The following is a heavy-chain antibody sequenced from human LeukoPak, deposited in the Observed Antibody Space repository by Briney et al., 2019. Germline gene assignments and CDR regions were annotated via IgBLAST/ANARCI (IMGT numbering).Heavy chain of an antibody. J-gene: IGHJ4*02. CDR2: IYTSGST. V-gene: IGHV4-4*09. CDR3: ARHGGSSWSFDY. D-gene: IGHD6-13*01. CDR1: GGSISSYY. Sequence: SETLSLTCTVSGGSISSYYWSRIRQPPGKGLEWIGYIYTSGSTNYNPSLKSRVTISVDTSKNQFSLKLSSVTAADTAVYYCARHGGSSWSFDYWGQGTLVTVSS.